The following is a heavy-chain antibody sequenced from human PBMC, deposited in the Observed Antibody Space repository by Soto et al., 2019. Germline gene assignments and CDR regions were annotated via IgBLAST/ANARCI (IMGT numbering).Heavy chain of an antibody. V-gene: IGHV4-34*01. CDR2: INHSGRT. J-gene: IGHJ4*02. CDR3: ARGPSSPQAKYSSGWYFDY. Sequence: QVQLQQWGAGLLKPSETLSLTCAVYGGSFSGYYWSWIRQPPGKGLEWIGEINHSGRTNYNPSLNRRLTISLDTSKNQFSLKLSSVTAADTAVYYCARGPSSPQAKYSSGWYFDYWGQGTLVTVSS. CDR1: GGSFSGYY. D-gene: IGHD6-19*01.